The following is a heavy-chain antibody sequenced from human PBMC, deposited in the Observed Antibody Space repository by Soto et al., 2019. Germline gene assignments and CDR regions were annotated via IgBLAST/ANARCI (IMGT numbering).Heavy chain of an antibody. D-gene: IGHD2-15*01. V-gene: IGHV6-1*01. CDR2: TYLRSELYN. Sequence: QTLSLTCVISGDSVCTNSATWNWIRQSPSRGLEWLGRTYLRSELYNESAVSLKSRIAIRPDTSKNLFSLQLSSVTSEDTAVYFCARAAVAFDALDLWGQGTVVTVS. CDR3: ARAAVAFDALDL. J-gene: IGHJ3*01. CDR1: GDSVCTNSAT.